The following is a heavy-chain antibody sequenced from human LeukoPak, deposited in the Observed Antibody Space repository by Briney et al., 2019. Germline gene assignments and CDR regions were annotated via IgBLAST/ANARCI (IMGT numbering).Heavy chain of an antibody. Sequence: GSLRLSCVVSGFTVSSNYMSWVGQAPGKGLEWVSSIDPSSTYIYYADSVKGRFTISRDNAQNSLYLQMNSLRAEDTAVYYCTRGSYGDYEYWGQGTLVTVSS. V-gene: IGHV3-21*01. CDR1: GFTVSSNY. J-gene: IGHJ4*02. CDR3: TRGSYGDYEY. CDR2: IDPSSTYI. D-gene: IGHD4-17*01.